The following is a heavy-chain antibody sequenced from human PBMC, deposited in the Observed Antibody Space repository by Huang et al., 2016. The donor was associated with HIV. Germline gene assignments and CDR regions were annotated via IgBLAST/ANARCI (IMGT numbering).Heavy chain of an antibody. J-gene: IGHJ4*02. CDR2: IYYRGST. CDR3: ARHAIRYDFWSGYFHY. CDR1: GDSISSSSYY. Sequence: QLQLQESGPGLVKPSETLSLTCTVSGDSISSSSYYWGWIRQPPGKGLEWIGSIYYRGSTSYTPSLNSRVTMSVDTSKNQFSLKRSSVTAADTAVYYCARHAIRYDFWSGYFHYWGQGTLVTVSS. V-gene: IGHV4-39*01. D-gene: IGHD3-3*01.